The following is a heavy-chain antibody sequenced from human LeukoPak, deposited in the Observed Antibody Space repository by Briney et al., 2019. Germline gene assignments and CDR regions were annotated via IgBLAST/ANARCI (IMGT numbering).Heavy chain of an antibody. V-gene: IGHV4-30-2*02. Sequence: SQTQSLSCAVSGGSISSCVYSWSWIRQPPGKGLEWIGCIYHSGSTYYNPSLKSRVTISVDTSKNQFSLKLSSVTAADTAVYYCARDGGRGIGWSTIDYWGQGTLVTVSS. CDR2: IYHSGST. CDR3: ARDGGRGIGWSTIDY. D-gene: IGHD6-19*01. J-gene: IGHJ4*02. CDR1: GGSISSCVYS.